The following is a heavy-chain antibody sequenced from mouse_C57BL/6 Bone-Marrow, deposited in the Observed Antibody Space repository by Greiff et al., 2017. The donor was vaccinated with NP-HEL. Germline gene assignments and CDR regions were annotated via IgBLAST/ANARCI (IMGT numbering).Heavy chain of an antibody. D-gene: IGHD1-1*01. J-gene: IGHJ4*01. V-gene: IGHV1-15*01. Sequence: QVQLQQSGAELVRPGASVTLSRKASGYTFTDYEMHWVKQTPVHGLEWIGAIDPETGGTAYNQKFKGKAILTADKSSSTAYMELRSLTSEDSAVYYCTRDYYGQFYYAMDYWGQGTSVTVSS. CDR2: IDPETGGT. CDR3: TRDYYGQFYYAMDY. CDR1: GYTFTDYE.